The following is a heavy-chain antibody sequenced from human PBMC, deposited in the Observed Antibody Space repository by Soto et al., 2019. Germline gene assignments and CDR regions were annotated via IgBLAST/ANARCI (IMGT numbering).Heavy chain of an antibody. Sequence: EVHLVESGGGLVQPGGSLRLSCAASGFTFSGHWMSWVRQAPGKGLEWVAHIKQDGSETFYVGSVKGRFTISRDNAKNSLELQMNSLRVEDTALYYCARDRAFCSGTNCRRGSIYYYYMDVWGNGTTVTVSS. J-gene: IGHJ6*03. V-gene: IGHV3-7*01. CDR3: ARDRAFCSGTNCRRGSIYYYYMDV. D-gene: IGHD2-2*01. CDR1: GFTFSGHW. CDR2: IKQDGSET.